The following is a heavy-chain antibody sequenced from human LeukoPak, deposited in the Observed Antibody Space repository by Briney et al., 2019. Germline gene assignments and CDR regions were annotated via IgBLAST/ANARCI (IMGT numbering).Heavy chain of an antibody. CDR1: GGTFSSYA. V-gene: IGHV1-69*05. D-gene: IGHD2-2*02. J-gene: IGHJ4*02. CDR2: IIPIFGTA. Sequence: GASVKVSCKASGGTFSSYAISWVRQAPGQGLEWMGGIIPIFGTANYAQKFQGRVTITTDESTSTAYMELSSLRSEDTAVYYCARGCCSSTSCYTHCDYWGQGTLVTVSS. CDR3: ARGCCSSTSCYTHCDY.